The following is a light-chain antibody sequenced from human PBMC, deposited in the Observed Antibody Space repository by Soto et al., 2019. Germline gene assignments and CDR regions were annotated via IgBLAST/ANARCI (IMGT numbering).Light chain of an antibody. CDR1: QGISNY. V-gene: IGKV1-6*01. J-gene: IGKJ1*01. CDR3: LQDYNYPRT. CDR2: AAS. Sequence: AIQLTQSPSSLSASVGDRVTITCRASQGISNYLGWYQQKPGKAPKLLIYAASTLQTGVPSRFSGGGSGTDFTLTITSLQPDDFATYYCLQDYNYPRTFGQGTKVDI.